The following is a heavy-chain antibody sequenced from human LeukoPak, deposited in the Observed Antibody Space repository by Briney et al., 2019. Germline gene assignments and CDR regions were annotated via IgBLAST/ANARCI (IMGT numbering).Heavy chain of an antibody. CDR3: ASRRAVAGSPFDY. D-gene: IGHD6-19*01. CDR2: IYPGDSDT. J-gene: IGHJ4*02. V-gene: IGHV5-51*01. Sequence: GESLKISCKGSGYSFTSYWIGWVRQMPGKCLEWVGIIYPGDSDTRYSPSFQGQVTISADKSISTAYLQWSSLKASDTAMYYCASRRAVAGSPFDYWGQGTLVTVSS. CDR1: GYSFTSYW.